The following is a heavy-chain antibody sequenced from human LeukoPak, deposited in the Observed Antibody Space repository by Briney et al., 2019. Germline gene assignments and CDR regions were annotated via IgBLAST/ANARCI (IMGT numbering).Heavy chain of an antibody. CDR3: AKALRGYRGFDY. Sequence: GRSLRLSRAASGFTFDDYAMHWVRQAPGKGLEWVSGISWNSGSIGYADSVKGRFTISRDNAKNSLYLQMNSLRAEDTALYYCAKALRGYRGFDYWGQGTLVTVSS. CDR2: ISWNSGSI. D-gene: IGHD5-18*01. V-gene: IGHV3-9*01. J-gene: IGHJ4*02. CDR1: GFTFDDYA.